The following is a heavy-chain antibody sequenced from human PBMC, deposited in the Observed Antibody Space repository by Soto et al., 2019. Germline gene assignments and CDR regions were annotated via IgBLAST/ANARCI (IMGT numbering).Heavy chain of an antibody. J-gene: IGHJ4*02. V-gene: IGHV1-69*13. CDR2: IIPIFGTT. D-gene: IGHD2-8*02. Sequence: SVKVSCKASGGTFSSHAISWVRQAPGRGLEWMGGIIPIFGTTNYAQNFRARVTITADESTSTAYMELSSLTSEDTAVYYCGRRDTGGFLRYFDNWGQGTLVTVSS. CDR3: GRRDTGGFLRYFDN. CDR1: GGTFSSHA.